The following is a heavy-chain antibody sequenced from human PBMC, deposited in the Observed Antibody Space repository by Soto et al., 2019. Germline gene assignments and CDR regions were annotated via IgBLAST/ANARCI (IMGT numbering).Heavy chain of an antibody. Sequence: ASVKVSCKASGYTFTSYGISWVRQAPGQGLEWMGGISAYYGNTNYAQKLQGRVTITADKSTSTAYMELSSLRSEDTAVYYCARDMSVPEVDTAMATVGMDVWGQGTTVTVSS. J-gene: IGHJ6*02. CDR1: GYTFTSYG. CDR2: ISAYYGNT. D-gene: IGHD5-18*01. V-gene: IGHV1-18*01. CDR3: ARDMSVPEVDTAMATVGMDV.